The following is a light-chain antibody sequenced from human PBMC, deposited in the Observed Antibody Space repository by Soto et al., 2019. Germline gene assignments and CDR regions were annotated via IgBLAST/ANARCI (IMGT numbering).Light chain of an antibody. J-gene: IGKJ4*01. V-gene: IGKV4-1*01. CDR2: WAS. Sequence: VVTQSPASRAVSLVERDKIRSGSSQSVLFSTNNLNYFAWYQQKPGQPPKLLIYWASTRESGVPDRFSGSGSGTDFTLTISSLQAEDVAVYYCQQYYSTPLTFGGGTKVDIK. CDR1: QSVLFSTNNLNY. CDR3: QQYYSTPLT.